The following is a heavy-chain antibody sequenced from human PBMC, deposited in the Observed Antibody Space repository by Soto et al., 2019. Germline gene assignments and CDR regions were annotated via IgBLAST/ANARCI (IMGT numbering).Heavy chain of an antibody. D-gene: IGHD2-21*02. CDR3: ARDLWGYCGTDCYPLDV. V-gene: IGHV4-31*03. J-gene: IGHJ6*02. CDR1: GGSISSGGYY. CDR2: ISYSGST. Sequence: TSETLSLTCTVSGGSISSGGYYWSWIRQHPGTGLEWIGHISYSGSTYYNTSLKSRVTISVDTSRNQFSLIVNSVTAADTAVYYCARDLWGYCGTDCYPLDVWGQGTTVTVS.